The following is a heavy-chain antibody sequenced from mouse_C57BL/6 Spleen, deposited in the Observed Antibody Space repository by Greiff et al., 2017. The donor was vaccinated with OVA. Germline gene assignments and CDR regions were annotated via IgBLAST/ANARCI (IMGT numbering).Heavy chain of an antibody. J-gene: IGHJ4*01. CDR1: GFTFSDYY. CDR2: ISNGGGST. Sequence: EVQGVESGGGLVQPGGSLKLSCAASGFTFSDYYMYWVRQTPEKRLEWVAYISNGGGSTYYPDTVKGRFTISRDNAKNTLYLQMSRLKSEDTAMYYCARRYYGYDYYAMDYWGQGTSVTVSS. V-gene: IGHV5-12*01. D-gene: IGHD2-2*01. CDR3: ARRYYGYDYYAMDY.